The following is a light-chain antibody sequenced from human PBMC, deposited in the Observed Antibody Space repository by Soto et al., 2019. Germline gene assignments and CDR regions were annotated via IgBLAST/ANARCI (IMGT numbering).Light chain of an antibody. J-gene: IGLJ1*01. CDR2: RNN. V-gene: IGLV1-47*01. CDR1: SSNIGSNY. CDR3: AAWDDSLSGLYV. Sequence: QSVLTQPPSASGTPGQRVTISCSGSSSNIGSNYVYWYQQLPGTAPKLLIYRNNQRPSGVPDRLSGSKSGTSASLAISGLRSDDEADYYCAAWDDSLSGLYVFGTGTKVTVL.